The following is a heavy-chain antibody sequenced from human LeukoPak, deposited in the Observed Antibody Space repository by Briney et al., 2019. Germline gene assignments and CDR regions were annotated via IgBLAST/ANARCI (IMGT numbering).Heavy chain of an antibody. J-gene: IGHJ4*02. V-gene: IGHV3-48*01. CDR3: ARVGSNQWLDY. CDR2: ISGGSSNI. CDR1: GFTLSSYS. D-gene: IGHD6-19*01. Sequence: GGSLRLSCAASGFTLSSYSMNWVRQAAGKGLEWVSYISGGSSNIYNADSVKGRFTISRDNAKNLLYLLMDTLRAEDTAVHYCARVGSNQWLDYWGQGTLVTVSS.